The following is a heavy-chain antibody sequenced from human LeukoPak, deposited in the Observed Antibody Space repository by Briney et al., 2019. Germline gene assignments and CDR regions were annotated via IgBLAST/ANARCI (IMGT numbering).Heavy chain of an antibody. J-gene: IGHJ4*02. CDR2: IIPIFGTA. V-gene: IGHV1-69*05. CDR3: ARVARAAAGFDY. Sequence: PVKVSCKASGGTLSSYAISWVRQAPGQGLEWMGGIIPIFGTANYAQKFQGRVTITTDESTSTAYMELSSLRSEDTAVYYCARVARAAAGFDYWGQGTLVTVSS. CDR1: GGTLSSYA. D-gene: IGHD6-13*01.